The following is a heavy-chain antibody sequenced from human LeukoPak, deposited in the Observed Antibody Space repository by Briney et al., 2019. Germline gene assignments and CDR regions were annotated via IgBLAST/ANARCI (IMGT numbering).Heavy chain of an antibody. CDR1: GFSFSRYV. CDR3: ARDPHRDSSGN. V-gene: IGHV3-30*04. D-gene: IGHD3-22*01. Sequence: GGSLRLSCAASGFSFSRYVMDWVRQAPGKGLEWVAVISYDGRNKYYADSVKGRFTISRDNSKNTLYLKMNSLRVEGTAVYYCARDPHRDSSGNWGQGTLVTVSS. CDR2: ISYDGRNK. J-gene: IGHJ4*02.